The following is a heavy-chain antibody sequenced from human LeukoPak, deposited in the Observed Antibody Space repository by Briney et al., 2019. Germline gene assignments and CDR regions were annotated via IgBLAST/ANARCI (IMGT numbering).Heavy chain of an antibody. J-gene: IGHJ4*02. V-gene: IGHV1-2*02. CDR3: ARVGSSG. Sequence: ASVKVSCKASGYTFTGYYIYWVRQAPGQGLEWMGWINPRTGDTIYAQKFQGRVTMTRDTSISTAYMELSRLRSDDTAVYYCARVGSSGWGQGTLVTVSS. CDR1: GYTFTGYY. D-gene: IGHD6-19*01. CDR2: INPRTGDT.